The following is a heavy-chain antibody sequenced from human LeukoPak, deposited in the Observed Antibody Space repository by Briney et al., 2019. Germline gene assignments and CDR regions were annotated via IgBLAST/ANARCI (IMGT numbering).Heavy chain of an antibody. J-gene: IGHJ4*02. CDR1: GFTVSSNY. CDR3: ARDRAWNYFDY. D-gene: IGHD3-3*01. Sequence: GGSLRLSCAASGFTVSSNYMSWVRQAPGKGLEWVSVIYSGGSTYYADSVKGRFTISRDNSKNTLYLQMNSLRAEDTAVYYCARDRAWNYFDYWGQGTLVTVSS. CDR2: IYSGGST. V-gene: IGHV3-53*05.